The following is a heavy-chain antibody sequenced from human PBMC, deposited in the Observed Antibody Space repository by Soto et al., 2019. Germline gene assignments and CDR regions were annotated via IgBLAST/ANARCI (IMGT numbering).Heavy chain of an antibody. J-gene: IGHJ4*02. CDR3: AREHYYDSSGYHVDY. Sequence: GGSLRLSCAASGFTFSSYWMHWVRQAPGKGLVWVSRINSDGSSTSYADSVKGRFTISRDNAKNTLYLQMNSLRAEDTAVYYCAREHYYDSSGYHVDYWGQGTLVTVSS. D-gene: IGHD3-22*01. CDR2: INSDGSST. V-gene: IGHV3-74*01. CDR1: GFTFSSYW.